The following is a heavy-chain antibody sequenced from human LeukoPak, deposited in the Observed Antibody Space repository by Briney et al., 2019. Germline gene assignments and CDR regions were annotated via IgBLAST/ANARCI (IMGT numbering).Heavy chain of an antibody. Sequence: GGSLRLSCAASGFTFSNYAMSWVRQAPGKGLEWVSGISGSDYSTYYADSVKGRFTISRDNSKNTLSLQMNSLRVEDTAIYYCAKDIQLSTWGLGTMVTVSS. D-gene: IGHD5-24*01. V-gene: IGHV3-23*01. CDR3: AKDIQLST. J-gene: IGHJ3*01. CDR1: GFTFSNYA. CDR2: ISGSDYST.